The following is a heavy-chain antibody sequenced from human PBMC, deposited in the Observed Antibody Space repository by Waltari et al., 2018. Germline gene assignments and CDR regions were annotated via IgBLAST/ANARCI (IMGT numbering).Heavy chain of an antibody. CDR3: ARGPAYYFDY. V-gene: IGHV3-23*01. J-gene: IGHJ4*02. CDR1: GITFSSYT. Sequence: EVQLLESGGGLVQPGGYLTLSCAASGITFSSYTMWWVRQAPGKWLEWVSTISASGGTFYADSVKGRFTVSRDSSKNTLSLQMNSLRAEDTAVYYCARGPAYYFDYWDQGTLVTVSS. CDR2: ISASGGT.